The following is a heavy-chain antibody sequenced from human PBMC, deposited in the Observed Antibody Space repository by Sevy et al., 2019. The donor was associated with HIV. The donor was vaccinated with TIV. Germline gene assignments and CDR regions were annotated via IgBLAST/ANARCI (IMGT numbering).Heavy chain of an antibody. J-gene: IGHJ6*03. V-gene: IGHV4-59*01. D-gene: IGHD4-17*01. CDR1: GVSISNYY. CDR3: ARGYGDYDLANYYYYYYMDV. CDR2: IYNSGTT. Sequence: SETLSLTCTVSGVSISNYYWSWIRQPPGKGLEWIGNIYNSGTTKYNPSLQSRVTISVDTSKNQFSLRLSSVTAADTAVYYCARGYGDYDLANYYYYYYMDVWGKGTTVTVSS.